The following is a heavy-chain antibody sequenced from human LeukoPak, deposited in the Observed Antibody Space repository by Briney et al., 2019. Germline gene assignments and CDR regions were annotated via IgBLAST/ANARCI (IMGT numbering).Heavy chain of an antibody. Sequence: KTGGSLRLSCAASGFTLRNYSMNWVRQAPGQGLEWVSSISSSGTYIYYAASVKGRFTISRDNANNSLYLQMNSLRAEDTAVYYCARDQDYGGDFDYWGQGTLVTVSS. V-gene: IGHV3-21*01. J-gene: IGHJ4*02. CDR3: ARDQDYGGDFDY. CDR2: ISSSGTYI. D-gene: IGHD4-17*01. CDR1: GFTLRNYS.